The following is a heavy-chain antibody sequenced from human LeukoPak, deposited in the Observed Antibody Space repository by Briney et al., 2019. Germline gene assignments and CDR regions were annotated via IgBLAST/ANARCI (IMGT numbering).Heavy chain of an antibody. D-gene: IGHD6-19*01. CDR3: TRDSGWYDYYYYMDV. CDR1: GFTFGDYA. J-gene: IGHJ6*03. Sequence: PGGSLRLSCTASGFTFGDYAMSWVRQAPGKGLEWVGFIRSKAFGGTTEYAASMKGRFTISRDDSKRIAYLQMNSLKTEDTAVYYCTRDSGWYDYYYYMDVWGKGTTVTISS. CDR2: IRSKAFGGTT. V-gene: IGHV3-49*04.